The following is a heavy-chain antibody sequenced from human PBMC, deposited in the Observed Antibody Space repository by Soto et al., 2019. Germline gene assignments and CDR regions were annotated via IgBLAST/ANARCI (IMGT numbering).Heavy chain of an antibody. J-gene: IGHJ6*02. CDR1: GGTFSSLA. V-gene: IGHV1-69*01. CDR2: IIPKETS. CDR3: ASGDYSKYFSFFGMDV. Sequence: QVQLVQSGAEVKKPGSSVKVSCKASGGTFSSLAISWVRRAPGQGPEWMGGIIPKETSTYARKFQGRVTITADGSTSTAYMELTSLRSEDTAVYYCASGDYSKYFSFFGMDVWGQGTTVNVSS. D-gene: IGHD4-4*01.